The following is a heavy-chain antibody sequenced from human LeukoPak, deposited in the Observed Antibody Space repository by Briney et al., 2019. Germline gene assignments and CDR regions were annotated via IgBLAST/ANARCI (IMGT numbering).Heavy chain of an antibody. Sequence: PGGSLRLSCAASGFTFSNFWMHWVRQAPGKGLVWVSRINGDGRSISYADSVKGRFTISRDNAKNTLYLQMNSLRAEDTAVYYCAKGPGLVYAQGGWFDPWGQGTLVTVSS. CDR2: INGDGRSI. CDR3: AKGPGLVYAQGGWFDP. CDR1: GFTFSNFW. D-gene: IGHD2-8*01. V-gene: IGHV3-74*01. J-gene: IGHJ5*02.